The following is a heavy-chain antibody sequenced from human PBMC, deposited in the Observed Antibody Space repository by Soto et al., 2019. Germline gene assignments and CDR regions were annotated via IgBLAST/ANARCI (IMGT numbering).Heavy chain of an antibody. CDR3: ASGIQLWLRRINNGYSG. V-gene: IGHV1-69*12. CDR1: GGTFSTYA. CDR2: IIPMFGTA. Sequence: QVQLVQSGAEVKKPESSVKVSCKAPGGTFSTYAISWVRQAPGQGLEWMGGIIPMFGTANYAQRFQDRVTITADESTNTVYMELSSLTSEDTAVYFCASGIQLWLRRINNGYSGWGQGTLVTVS. D-gene: IGHD5-18*01. J-gene: IGHJ4*02.